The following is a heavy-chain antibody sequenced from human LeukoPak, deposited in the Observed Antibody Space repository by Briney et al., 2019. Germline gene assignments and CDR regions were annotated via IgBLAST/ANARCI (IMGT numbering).Heavy chain of an antibody. V-gene: IGHV4-38-2*02. Sequence: PSETLSLTCTVSGYSISSGYYWGWIRQPPGKGLEWIGSIYHSGRTDYNPPLKSRVTISVDTSKNQFSLKVNSVTAADTAVYYCARDNGNYGAFDIWGQGTMVTVSS. CDR2: IYHSGRT. CDR3: ARDNGNYGAFDI. J-gene: IGHJ3*02. CDR1: GYSISSGYY. D-gene: IGHD1-7*01.